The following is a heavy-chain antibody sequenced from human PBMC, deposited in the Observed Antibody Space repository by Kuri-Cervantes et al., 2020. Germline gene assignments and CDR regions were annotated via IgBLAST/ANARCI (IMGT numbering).Heavy chain of an antibody. CDR2: IWYDGSNK. Sequence: GESLKISCAASGFTFSSYGMHWVRQAPGKGLEWVAVIWYDGSNKYYADSVKGRFTISRDNAKNSLYLQMNSLRAEDTAVYYCARGWDSSSWYRVYYYYGMDVWGQGTTVTVSS. D-gene: IGHD6-13*01. J-gene: IGHJ6*02. V-gene: IGHV3-33*01. CDR1: GFTFSSYG. CDR3: ARGWDSSSWYRVYYYYGMDV.